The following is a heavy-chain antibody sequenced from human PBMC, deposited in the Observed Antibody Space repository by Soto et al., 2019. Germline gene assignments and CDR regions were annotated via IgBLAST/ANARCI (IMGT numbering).Heavy chain of an antibody. Sequence: QVQLVQSGAEVKKPGSSVKVSCKASGGTFSSYAISWVRQAPGQGLEWMGGIIPIFGTANYAQKFQGRVTSTADKSTSTAYMELSSLRSEDTAVYYCAREHCSSTSCYNYYYYGMDVWGQGTTVTVSS. V-gene: IGHV1-69*06. D-gene: IGHD2-2*02. J-gene: IGHJ6*02. CDR1: GGTFSSYA. CDR3: AREHCSSTSCYNYYYYGMDV. CDR2: IIPIFGTA.